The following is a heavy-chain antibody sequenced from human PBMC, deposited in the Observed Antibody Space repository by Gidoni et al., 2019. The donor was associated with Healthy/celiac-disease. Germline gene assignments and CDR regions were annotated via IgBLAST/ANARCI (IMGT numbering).Heavy chain of an antibody. J-gene: IGHJ4*02. V-gene: IGHV3-23*01. CDR1: GFTFSSYA. CDR2: ISGSGGST. Sequence: EVQLLESGGGLVQPGGSLRLSCAASGFTFSSYARSWVRQAPGKGLEWVSAISGSGGSTYYADSVKGRFTISRDNSKNTLYLQMNSLRAEDTAVYYCAKDKAYYYDSSGSHLDYWGQGTLVTVSS. D-gene: IGHD3-22*01. CDR3: AKDKAYYYDSSGSHLDY.